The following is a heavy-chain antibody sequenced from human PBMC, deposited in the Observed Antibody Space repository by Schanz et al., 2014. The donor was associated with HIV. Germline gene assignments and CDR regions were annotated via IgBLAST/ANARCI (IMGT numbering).Heavy chain of an antibody. D-gene: IGHD3-10*01. J-gene: IGHJ4*02. CDR3: AKGQRGVVRGDIDY. Sequence: LLESGGGLVQPGGSLRLSCAASGFTFSTTAMSWVRQAPGKGLEWVSTISGSGISTYYADSVKGRFTISRDNSKNTLYLQMNSLRAEDTAVYYCAKGQRGVVRGDIDYWGQGTLVTVSS. CDR2: ISGSGIST. V-gene: IGHV3-23*01. CDR1: GFTFSTTA.